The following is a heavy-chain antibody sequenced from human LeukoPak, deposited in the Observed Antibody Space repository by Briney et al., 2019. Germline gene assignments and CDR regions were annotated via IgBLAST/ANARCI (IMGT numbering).Heavy chain of an antibody. CDR3: AGRTGLLWFGELSGVYGMDV. Sequence: SETLSLTCAVYGGSLSGYYWSWIRQPPGKGLEWIGEINHSGSTNYNPSLKSRVTISVDTSKNQFSLKLSSVTAADTAVYYCAGRTGLLWFGELSGVYGMDVWGQGTTVTVSS. D-gene: IGHD3-10*01. CDR2: INHSGST. V-gene: IGHV4-34*01. J-gene: IGHJ6*02. CDR1: GGSLSGYY.